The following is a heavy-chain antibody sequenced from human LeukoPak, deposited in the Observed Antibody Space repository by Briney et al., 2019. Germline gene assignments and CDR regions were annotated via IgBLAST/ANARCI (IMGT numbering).Heavy chain of an antibody. CDR3: AIIGYNWRLDY. Sequence: GALRLPCASSGFTLRSHNKNWVRQAPGKGLEWISYIHSGDSTTYYADSVKGRFTISRDNAKNSLYLQMNSLGAEDTAIYYCAIIGYNWRLDYWGQGILVTVSS. CDR2: IHSGDSTT. D-gene: IGHD1-1*01. J-gene: IGHJ4*02. CDR1: GFTLRSHN. V-gene: IGHV3-48*04.